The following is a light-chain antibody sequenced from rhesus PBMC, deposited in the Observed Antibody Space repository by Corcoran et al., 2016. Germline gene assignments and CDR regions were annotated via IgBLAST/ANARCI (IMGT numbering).Light chain of an antibody. CDR3: QKYSSSPPT. V-gene: IGKV3-53*01. Sequence: QVILTQSPATLSLSPGERATLSCRASQRVSSNLAWYQQKPGKAPSLLIYGASSRATGIPGRVSGSGSGTEFILTISSLEPEEFAVYYCQKYSSSPPTFGQGTKVEIK. CDR1: QRVSSN. CDR2: GAS. J-gene: IGKJ1*01.